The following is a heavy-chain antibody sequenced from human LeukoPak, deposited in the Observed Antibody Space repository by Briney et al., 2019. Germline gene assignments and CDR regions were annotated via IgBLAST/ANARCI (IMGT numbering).Heavy chain of an antibody. CDR2: IYYSGST. J-gene: IGHJ4*02. CDR1: GGSISSYY. D-gene: IGHD6-19*01. CDR3: ARNRPGIAVGVLDY. V-gene: IGHV4-59*08. Sequence: SETLSLTCTVSGGSISSYYWSWIRQPPGKGLGWIGHIYYSGSTNYNPSLKSRVTLSVDTSKNQFSLKLSSVTAADTAVYYCARNRPGIAVGVLDYWGQGALVTVSS.